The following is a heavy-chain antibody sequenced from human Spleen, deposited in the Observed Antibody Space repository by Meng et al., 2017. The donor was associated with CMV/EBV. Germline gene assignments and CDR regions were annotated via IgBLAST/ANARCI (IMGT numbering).Heavy chain of an antibody. CDR3: ARGRTTYSYGPLRV. CDR1: GGSFSGYH. V-gene: IGHV4-34*01. D-gene: IGHD3-10*01. CDR2: INHNGNT. J-gene: IGHJ6*02. Sequence: SETLSLTCAVYGGSFSGYHWSWIRQPPGKGLEWIGEINHNGNTNSNPSLRSRVNISVDTSKKQFSLRLSSMTAADTAVYYCARGRTTYSYGPLRVWGQGTTVTVSS.